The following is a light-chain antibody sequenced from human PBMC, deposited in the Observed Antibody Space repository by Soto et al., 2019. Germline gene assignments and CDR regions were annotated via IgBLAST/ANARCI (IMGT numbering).Light chain of an antibody. J-gene: IGKJ4*01. CDR1: QSVSSSY. CDR3: QQYGSSLLT. V-gene: IGKV3-20*01. CDR2: GAS. Sequence: EIVLTQSACTLSLSPGERATLSCRASQSVSSSYLAWYQQKPGQAPRLLIYGASSRATGIPDRFSGSGSGTDFTLTISRLEPEDFAVYYCQQYGSSLLTFGGGTKVDIK.